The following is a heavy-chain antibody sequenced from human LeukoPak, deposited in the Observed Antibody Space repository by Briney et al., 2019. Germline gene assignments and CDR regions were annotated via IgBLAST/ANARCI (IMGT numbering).Heavy chain of an antibody. CDR1: GFTFSSYE. CDR2: ISSSGSTI. D-gene: IGHD3-16*01. V-gene: IGHV3-48*03. Sequence: GGSLRLSCAASGFTFSSYEMNWVRQAPGKGLEWVSYISSSGSTIYYADSVKGRFTISRDNAKNSLYLQMNSLRAEDTAVYYCARDGRQYDYVWGSRLWFDYWGQGTLVTVSS. J-gene: IGHJ4*02. CDR3: ARDGRQYDYVWGSRLWFDY.